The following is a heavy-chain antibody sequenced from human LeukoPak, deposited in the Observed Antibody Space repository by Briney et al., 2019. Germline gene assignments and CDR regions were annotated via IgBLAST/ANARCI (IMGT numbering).Heavy chain of an antibody. J-gene: IGHJ4*02. V-gene: IGHV5-51*01. D-gene: IGHD3-22*01. CDR2: IYPGGSDI. Sequence: GESLKISCQGIGYAFTNYDIGWVRQMPGKGLEWMGIIYPGGSDIKYSPSFQGQVTISADTSISTAYLQWSNLKASDTAMYYCARQVRFSDSSAYYGYWGQGTLVTVSS. CDR1: GYAFTNYD. CDR3: ARQVRFSDSSAYYGY.